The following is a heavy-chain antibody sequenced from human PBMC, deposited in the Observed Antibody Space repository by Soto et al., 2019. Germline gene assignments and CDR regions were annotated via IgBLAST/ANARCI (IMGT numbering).Heavy chain of an antibody. CDR1: GFTFSSYA. CDR3: AKVSLGATTITDYYYYGLDV. V-gene: IGHV3-23*01. J-gene: IGHJ6*02. CDR2: ISGGGGST. D-gene: IGHD1-26*01. Sequence: EVQLLESGGGLVQPGGSLRLSCAASGFTFSSYAMSWVRQAPGKGLEWVSAISGGGGSTYYADSVKGRVTISRDNSKNTLYLQMNSLGAEDTAVYYCAKVSLGATTITDYYYYGLDVWGQGTTVTVSS.